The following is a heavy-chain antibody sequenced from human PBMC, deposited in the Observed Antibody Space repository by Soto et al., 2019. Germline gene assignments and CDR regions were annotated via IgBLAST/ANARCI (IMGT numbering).Heavy chain of an antibody. D-gene: IGHD5-18*01. J-gene: IGHJ4*02. CDR2: IIPIFGTA. CDR3: ARDHRLAAMVILFDY. V-gene: IGHV1-69*13. Sequence: SVKVSCKASGGTFSSYAISWVRQAPGQGLEWMGGIIPIFGTANYAQKFQGRVTITADESTSTAYMELSSLRSEDTAVYYCARDHRLAAMVILFDYWGQGTLVTVSS. CDR1: GGTFSSYA.